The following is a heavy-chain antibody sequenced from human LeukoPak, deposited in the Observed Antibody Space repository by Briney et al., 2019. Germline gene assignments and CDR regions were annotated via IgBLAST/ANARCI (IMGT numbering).Heavy chain of an antibody. CDR2: ISPYDGNT. CDR3: VRVWPPNAVDRGMTYSYFNALDV. J-gene: IGHJ6*02. D-gene: IGHD1-1*01. CDR1: NYTFASYG. V-gene: IGHV1-18*01. Sequence: ASVKVSCKASNYTFASYGLSWVRLAPGQGLQWVGWISPYDGNTDYAQRFQARVTMTIDRATRTVYMDLKRLRLDDTAVYYCVRVWPPNAVDRGMTYSYFNALDVWVQGTTVIVSS.